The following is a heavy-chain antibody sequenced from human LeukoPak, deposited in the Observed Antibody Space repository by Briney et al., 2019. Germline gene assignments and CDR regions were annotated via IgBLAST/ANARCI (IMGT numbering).Heavy chain of an antibody. D-gene: IGHD2-2*01. V-gene: IGHV3-30*01. CDR2: ISYDGSNK. J-gene: IGHJ6*04. CDR1: GFTFSSYA. CDR3: ARDSRYCSSTSCLPMDV. Sequence: QPGRSLRLSCAASGFTFSSYAMPWVRQAPGKGLEWVAVISYDGSNKYYADSVKGRFTISRDNSKNTLYLQMNSLRAEDTAVYYCARDSRYCSSTSCLPMDVWGKGTTVTVSS.